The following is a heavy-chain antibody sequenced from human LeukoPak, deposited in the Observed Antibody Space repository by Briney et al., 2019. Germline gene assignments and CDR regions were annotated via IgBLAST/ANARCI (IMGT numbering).Heavy chain of an antibody. D-gene: IGHD6-19*01. J-gene: IGHJ6*02. V-gene: IGHV3-23*01. CDR1: GFTFSDYA. CDR3: AKGAGYSSGWSDYYGMDV. Sequence: GGSLRLSCAASGFTFSDYAMTWVRQAPGKGLEWVSSVSGNGGNTYYADSVKGRFTISRDNSKNTLYLQMNSLRAEDTAVHHCAKGAGYSSGWSDYYGMDVWGQGTTVTVSS. CDR2: VSGNGGNT.